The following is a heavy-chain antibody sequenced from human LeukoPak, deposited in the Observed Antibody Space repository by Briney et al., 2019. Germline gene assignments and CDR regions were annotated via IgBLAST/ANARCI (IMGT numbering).Heavy chain of an antibody. CDR3: VRSMTTVPNAFDI. V-gene: IGHV3-33*08. CDR2: IWYDGSNK. D-gene: IGHD4-17*01. CDR1: GFTFSSYG. J-gene: IGHJ3*02. Sequence: GRSLRLSCAASGFTFSSYGMHWVSQAPGKGLEWVAVIWYDGSNKYYADSVKGRFTISRDNSKNTLYLQMNSLRAEDTAVYYCVRSMTTVPNAFDIWGQGTMVTVSS.